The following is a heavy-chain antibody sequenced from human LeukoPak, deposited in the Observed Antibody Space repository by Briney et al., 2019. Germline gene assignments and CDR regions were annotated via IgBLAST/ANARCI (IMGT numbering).Heavy chain of an antibody. D-gene: IGHD3-22*01. V-gene: IGHV3-74*01. J-gene: IGHJ4*02. CDR1: GFTFSSYW. Sequence: GGSLRLSCAASGFTFSSYWMHWVRQAPGKGLVWVSRINSDGNGTSYADSVKGRFTISRDNAKNTLYLQMNSLRAEDTAVYYCAKSGYYDSSGYYPDDYWGQGTLVTVSS. CDR3: AKSGYYDSSGYYPDDY. CDR2: INSDGNGT.